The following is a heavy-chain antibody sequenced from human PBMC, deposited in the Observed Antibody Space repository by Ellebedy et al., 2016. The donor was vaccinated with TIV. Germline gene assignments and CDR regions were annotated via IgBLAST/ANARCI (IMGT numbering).Heavy chain of an antibody. CDR1: GGSIRGHY. Sequence: MPSETLSLTCSVSGGSIRGHYWSWIRQPPEKGLEWMGYIYYTGSTNYNNSLKSRVTMSVDSSKNQFSVTLTSVTAADTAVYFCARQRTYWVGFDLWGQGAPVAVSS. CDR2: IYYTGST. J-gene: IGHJ4*02. V-gene: IGHV4-59*08. D-gene: IGHD1-26*01. CDR3: ARQRTYWVGFDL.